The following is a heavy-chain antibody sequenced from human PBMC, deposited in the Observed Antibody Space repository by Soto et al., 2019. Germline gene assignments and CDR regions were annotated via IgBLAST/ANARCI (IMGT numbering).Heavy chain of an antibody. V-gene: IGHV1-18*04. J-gene: IGHJ4*02. CDR2: TSAYNGNT. CDR1: GYTFTSYG. D-gene: IGHD3-3*01. CDR3: ARIGITIFGVVIPGDY. Sequence: ASVKVSCKASGYTFTSYGISWVRQAPGQGLEWMGWTSAYNGNTNYAQKLQGRVTMTTDTSTSTAYMELRSLRSDDTAVYYCARIGITIFGVVIPGDYWGQGTLVTVSS.